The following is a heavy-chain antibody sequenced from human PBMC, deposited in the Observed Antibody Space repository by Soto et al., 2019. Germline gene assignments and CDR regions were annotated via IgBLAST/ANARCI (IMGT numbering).Heavy chain of an antibody. D-gene: IGHD2-15*01. V-gene: IGHV4-39*01. CDR3: GKVLVGATGHTDSDS. CDR1: GGSIYRSGYY. Sequence: SETLSLTCTVSGGSIYRSGYYWGWIRQPPGRGLERIGNIDYNGVTYSNPSLKSRVTISRDTSKNQFSLKLTSVTAADTALYYCGKVLVGATGHTDSDSWGPGTLVTVSS. CDR2: IDYNGVT. J-gene: IGHJ4*02.